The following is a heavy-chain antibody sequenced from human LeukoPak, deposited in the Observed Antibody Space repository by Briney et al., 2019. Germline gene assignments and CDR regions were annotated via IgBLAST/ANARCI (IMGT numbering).Heavy chain of an antibody. CDR3: ARSPFRFLEWLPH. J-gene: IGHJ4*02. Sequence: ASVKVSCKASGYTFTSYGTSWVRQAPGQGLEWMGGISAYNGNTNYAQTLQGRVTMTTDTSTSTAYMELRSLRSDDTAVYYCARSPFRFLEWLPHWGQGTLVTVSS. CDR2: ISAYNGNT. V-gene: IGHV1-18*01. D-gene: IGHD3-3*01. CDR1: GYTFTSYG.